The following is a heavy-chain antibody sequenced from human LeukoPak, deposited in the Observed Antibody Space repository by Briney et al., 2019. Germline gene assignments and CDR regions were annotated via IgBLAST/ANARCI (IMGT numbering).Heavy chain of an antibody. CDR3: ARVQPSITIFGVVILNWFDP. Sequence: KISCKGSGYSFTSYWISWVRQAPGQGLEWMGGIIPIFGTANYAQKFQGRVTITTDESTSTAYMELSSLRSEDTAVYYCARVQPSITIFGVVILNWFDPWGQGTLVTVSS. CDR2: IIPIFGTA. CDR1: GYSFTSYW. D-gene: IGHD3-3*01. V-gene: IGHV1-69*05. J-gene: IGHJ5*02.